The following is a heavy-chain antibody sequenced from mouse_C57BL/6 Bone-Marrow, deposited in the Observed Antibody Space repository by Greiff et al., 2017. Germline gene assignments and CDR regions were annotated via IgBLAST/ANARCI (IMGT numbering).Heavy chain of an antibody. CDR2: IDPENGDT. CDR1: GFNIKDDY. J-gene: IGHJ2*01. D-gene: IGHD2-1*01. Sequence: EVQLRQSGAELVRPGASVKLSCTASGFNIKDDYMHWVKQRPEQGLEWIGWIDPENGDTEYASKFQGKATITADTSSNTAYLQLSSLTSEDTAVYYCTTSIYYGNPYYFDYWGQGTTLTVSS. CDR3: TTSIYYGNPYYFDY. V-gene: IGHV14-4*01.